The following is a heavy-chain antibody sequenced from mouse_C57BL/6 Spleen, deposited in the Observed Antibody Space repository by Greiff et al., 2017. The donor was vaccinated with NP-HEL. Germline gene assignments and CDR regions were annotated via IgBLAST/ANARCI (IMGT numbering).Heavy chain of an antibody. V-gene: IGHV1-80*01. CDR1: GYAFSSYW. Sequence: QVHVKQSGAELVKPGASVKISCKASGYAFSSYWMNWVKQRPGKGLEWIGQIYPGDGDTNYNGKFKGKATLTADKSSSTAYMQLSSLTSEDSAVYICARSDYGSSHYFDYWGQGTTLTVSS. CDR2: IYPGDGDT. D-gene: IGHD1-1*01. J-gene: IGHJ2*01. CDR3: ARSDYGSSHYFDY.